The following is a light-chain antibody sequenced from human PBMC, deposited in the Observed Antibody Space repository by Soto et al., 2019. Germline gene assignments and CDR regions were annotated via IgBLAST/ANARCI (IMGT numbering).Light chain of an antibody. V-gene: IGLV2-14*01. J-gene: IGLJ2*01. CDR1: MRDVGAYNL. Sequence: QSVLTQPASVSGSPGQSITISCAGTMRDVGAYNLVSWYQQHPGRAPQLIIYEVRNRPSDISFRFSGSKSGNTASLTISGLQAEDEADYYCSSYTIANTPLVFGRGTQLTVL. CDR3: SSYTIANTPLV. CDR2: EVR.